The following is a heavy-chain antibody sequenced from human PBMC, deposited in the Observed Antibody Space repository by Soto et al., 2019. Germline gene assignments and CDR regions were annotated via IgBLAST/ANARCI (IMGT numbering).Heavy chain of an antibody. CDR3: ASSYCISTSCPPYSVMDV. Sequence: ASVKVSCKASGYTFTSYAMHWVRQAPGQRLEWMGWINAGNGNTKYSQKFQGRVTITRDTSASTAYMELSSLRSEDTAVYYCASSYCISTSCPPYSVMDVWGQGTTDTVS. J-gene: IGHJ6*02. D-gene: IGHD2-2*01. CDR1: GYTFTSYA. CDR2: INAGNGNT. V-gene: IGHV1-3*01.